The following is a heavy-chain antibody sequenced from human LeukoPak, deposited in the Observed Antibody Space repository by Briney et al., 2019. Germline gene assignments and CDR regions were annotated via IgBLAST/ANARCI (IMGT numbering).Heavy chain of an antibody. J-gene: IGHJ4*02. D-gene: IGHD6-25*01. CDR1: GFTFNDYY. CDR2: ISSDSSTI. V-gene: IGHV3-11*04. CDR3: ANTEYQRLGTDY. Sequence: GGSLRLSCAASGFTFNDYYMNWLRQAPVQGLEWVSYISSDSSTIYYADSVKGRFTISRDNAKNSLYLQMNSLTTEDTAVYYCANTEYQRLGTDYWGQGTLVTVSS.